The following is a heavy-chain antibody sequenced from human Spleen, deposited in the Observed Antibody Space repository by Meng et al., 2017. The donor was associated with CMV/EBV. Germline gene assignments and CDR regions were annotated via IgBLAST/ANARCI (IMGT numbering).Heavy chain of an antibody. V-gene: IGHV1-2*02. J-gene: IGHJ4*02. CDR2: IHPHRGDT. Sequence: ASVKVSCKASGYTFTGYYIHWVRRAPGQGLEWMGWIHPHRGDTNYAQQFQGRVTLTRDTSINTGYMELTRLTSDDTAVYYCARDNNWGPDYWGQGTLVTVSS. CDR3: ARDNNWGPDY. CDR1: GYTFTGYY. D-gene: IGHD7-27*01.